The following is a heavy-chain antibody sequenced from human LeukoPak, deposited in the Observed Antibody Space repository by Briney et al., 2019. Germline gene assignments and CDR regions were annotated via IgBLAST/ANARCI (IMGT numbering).Heavy chain of an antibody. CDR3: ARSGRSTQPDFPYNAVDV. D-gene: IGHD1-26*01. J-gene: IGHJ6*02. CDR1: GFTFSDYF. V-gene: IGHV3-11*01. CDR2: ISSSGSTI. Sequence: PGGSLRLSCAASGFTFSDYFMSWIRQAPGKGLEWVSYISSSGSTIYYADSVKGRFTISRDNAKNSLYLQMNSLKTEDTAVYYCARSGRSTQPDFPYNAVDVWGQGTTVTVSS.